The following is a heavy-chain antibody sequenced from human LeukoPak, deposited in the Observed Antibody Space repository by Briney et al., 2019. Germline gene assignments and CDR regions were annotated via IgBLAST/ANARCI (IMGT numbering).Heavy chain of an antibody. CDR1: GYTFTSYY. V-gene: IGHV1-46*01. J-gene: IGHJ5*02. CDR3: ARSSHDFWSGYHNWFDP. CDR2: INPSGGST. Sequence: ASVKVSCKASGYTFTSYYMHWVRQAPGQGLEWMGIINPSGGSTNYAQKLQGRVTMTTDTSTSTAYMGLRSLRSDDTAVYYCARSSHDFWSGYHNWFDPWGQGTLVTVSS. D-gene: IGHD3-3*01.